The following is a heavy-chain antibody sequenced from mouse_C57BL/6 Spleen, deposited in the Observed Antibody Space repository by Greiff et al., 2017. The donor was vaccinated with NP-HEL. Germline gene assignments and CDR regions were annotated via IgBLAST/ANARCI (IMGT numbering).Heavy chain of an antibody. CDR1: GFNIKDDY. D-gene: IGHD2-1*01. CDR3: TTDGNYFDV. Sequence: VQLQQSGAELVRPGASVKLSCTASGFNIKDDYMHWVKQRPEQGLEWIGWIDPENGDTEYASKFQGKATITADPSSNTAYLQLSSLTSEDTAVDYCTTDGNYFDVWGTGTTVTVSS. CDR2: IDPENGDT. J-gene: IGHJ1*03. V-gene: IGHV14-4*01.